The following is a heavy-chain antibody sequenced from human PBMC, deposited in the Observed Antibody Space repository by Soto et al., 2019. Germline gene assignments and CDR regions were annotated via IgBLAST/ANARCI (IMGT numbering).Heavy chain of an antibody. D-gene: IGHD2-2*01. CDR3: ARDLFCSSTSCYGYYYYYGMDV. CDR2: ISYDGSNK. CDR1: GFTFSSYA. V-gene: IGHV3-30-3*01. J-gene: IGHJ6*02. Sequence: QVQLVESGGGVVQPGRSLRLSCAASGFTFSSYAMHWVRQAPGKGLEWVAVISYDGSNKYYAHSVKGRFTISRDNSKNTLYLHMNSLRAEDTAVYYCARDLFCSSTSCYGYYYYYGMDVWGQGTTVTVSS.